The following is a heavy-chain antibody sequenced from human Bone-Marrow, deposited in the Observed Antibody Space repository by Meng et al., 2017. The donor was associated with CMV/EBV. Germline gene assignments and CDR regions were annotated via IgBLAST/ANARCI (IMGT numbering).Heavy chain of an antibody. J-gene: IGHJ6*02. CDR1: GYSFTSYW. D-gene: IGHD3-16*01. V-gene: IGHV5-51*01. Sequence: GESLKISCKGSGYSFTSYWIGWVRQMPGKGLEWMGIIYPGDSDTRYSPSFQGQVTISADKSIITAYLQWSSLKASDTAMYYCARLYLGYYTLRFPHPRASGLSVCCQGTTVTVSS. CDR3: ARLYLGYYTLRFPHPRASGLSV. CDR2: IYPGDSDT.